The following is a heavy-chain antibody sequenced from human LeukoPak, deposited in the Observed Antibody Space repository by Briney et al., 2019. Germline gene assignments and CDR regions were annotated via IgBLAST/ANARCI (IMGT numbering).Heavy chain of an antibody. V-gene: IGHV3-74*03. Sequence: PGGSLRLSCAASGFAFSTYWMHWVRQAPGKGLVWVSRIKSDGSSTTYADFVKGRFTVSRDNDKNKLYLQMSRLRAEDADMYLCARVGGRGSIGGDCWGQGTLVTVSS. J-gene: IGHJ4*02. CDR1: GFAFSTYW. D-gene: IGHD3-10*01. CDR3: ARVGGRGSIGGDC. CDR2: IKSDGSST.